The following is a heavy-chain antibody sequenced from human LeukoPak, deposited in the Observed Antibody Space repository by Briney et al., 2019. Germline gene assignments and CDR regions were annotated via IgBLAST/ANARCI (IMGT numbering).Heavy chain of an antibody. D-gene: IGHD5-18*01. CDR1: GFTFGSYFRSYV. CDR3: AKGRWIQLWSRDSSPFDY. V-gene: IGHV3-23*01. Sequence: QPGGSLRLSCAASGFTFGSYFRSYVMSWVRQAPGKGLEWVSAISGSGGSTYYADSVKGRFTISRDNSKNTLYLQMNSLRAEDTAVYYCAKGRWIQLWSRDSSPFDYWGQGTLVTVSS. J-gene: IGHJ4*02. CDR2: ISGSGGST.